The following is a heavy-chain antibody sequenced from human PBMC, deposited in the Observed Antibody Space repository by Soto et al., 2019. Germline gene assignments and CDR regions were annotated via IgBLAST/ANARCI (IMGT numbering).Heavy chain of an antibody. CDR1: GFTFSRYG. V-gene: IGHV3-21*01. D-gene: IGHD6-19*01. CDR3: ARDPVAVTSPFYFDY. Sequence: GGSLRLSCVASGFTFSRYGMAWLRQGPGKGLGWVSFISTSTTYVSYGDSVRGRFTISRDNAENKLYLQMDSLRAEDTAVYYCARDPVAVTSPFYFDYWGQGALVTVSS. CDR2: ISTSTTYV. J-gene: IGHJ4*02.